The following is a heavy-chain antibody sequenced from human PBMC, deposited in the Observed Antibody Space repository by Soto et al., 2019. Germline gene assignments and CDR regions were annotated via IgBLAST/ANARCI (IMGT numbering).Heavy chain of an antibody. CDR2: ISGSGGST. Sequence: GGSLRHSCAASGFTFSSYAMSWVRQAPGKGLEWVLAISGSGGSTYYADSVKGRFTISRDNSKNTLYLQMNSLRAEDTAVYYCAKDEGYYDSSGIDYWGQGTLVTVSS. CDR3: AKDEGYYDSSGIDY. V-gene: IGHV3-23*01. CDR1: GFTFSSYA. J-gene: IGHJ4*02. D-gene: IGHD3-22*01.